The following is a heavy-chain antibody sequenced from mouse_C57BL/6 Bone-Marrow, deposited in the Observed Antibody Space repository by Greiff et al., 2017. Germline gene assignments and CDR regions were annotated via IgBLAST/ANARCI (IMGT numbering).Heavy chain of an antibody. D-gene: IGHD1-1*01. Sequence: QVQLQQPGAELVKPGASVKLSCKASGYTFTSYWMHWVKQRPGQGLEWIGMIHPNSGSTNYNEKFKSKATLTVDKSSSTAYMQLSSLTSEDSAVYYCASFYGRSYYAMDYWGQGTSVTVSS. CDR3: ASFYGRSYYAMDY. CDR2: IHPNSGST. J-gene: IGHJ4*01. CDR1: GYTFTSYW. V-gene: IGHV1-64*01.